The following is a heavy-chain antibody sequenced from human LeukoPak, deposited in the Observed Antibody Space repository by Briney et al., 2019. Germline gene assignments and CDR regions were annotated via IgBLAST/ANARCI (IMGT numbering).Heavy chain of an antibody. Sequence: SETLSLTCAVSGYSISSGYYWGWIRQPPGKGLEWIGSIYHSGSTYYNPSLKSRVTMSVDTSKNQFSLKLSSVTAADTAVYYCARDSGDGYNAYFDYWGQGTLVTVSS. CDR3: ARDSGDGYNAYFDY. V-gene: IGHV4-38-2*02. CDR2: IYHSGST. D-gene: IGHD5-24*01. CDR1: GYSISSGYY. J-gene: IGHJ4*02.